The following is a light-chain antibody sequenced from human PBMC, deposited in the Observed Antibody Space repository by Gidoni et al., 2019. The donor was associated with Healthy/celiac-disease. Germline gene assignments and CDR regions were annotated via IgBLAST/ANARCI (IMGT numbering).Light chain of an antibody. CDR1: HDISNY. J-gene: IGKJ5*01. V-gene: IGKV1-33*01. CDR3: QQYDNLPIT. Sequence: DIQMTQSPSSLSAAVGDRVTITCQASHDISNYLNWYQQKPGKAPKLLIYDASNLETGVPSRFSGSGSGTDFTFTISRLQPGDIATYYCQQYDNLPITFGQGTRLEIK. CDR2: DAS.